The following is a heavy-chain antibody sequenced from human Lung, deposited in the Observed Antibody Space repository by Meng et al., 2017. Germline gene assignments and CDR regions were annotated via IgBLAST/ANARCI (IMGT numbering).Heavy chain of an antibody. V-gene: IGHV1-3*01. CDR1: GYTFSTYT. CDR2: INAGNGNT. D-gene: IGHD5-18*01. J-gene: IGHJ4*02. CDR3: ARDAAMVKGGDY. Sequence: QVQLVQSGAEGKTPGAAGKGSCKASGYTFSTYTMHWVRQAPGQRLEWRGWINAGNGNTKFSQKFQGRVTITRDTSASTAYMELSSLRSEDTAVYYCARDAAMVKGGDYWGQGTLVTVSS.